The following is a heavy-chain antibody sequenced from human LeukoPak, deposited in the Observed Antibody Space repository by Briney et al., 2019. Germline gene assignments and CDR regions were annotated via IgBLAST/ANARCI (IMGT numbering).Heavy chain of an antibody. CDR3: ARESRRSYCNEY. D-gene: IGHD3-10*01. V-gene: IGHV4-4*07. CDR2: IFTSGST. J-gene: IGHJ4*02. CDR1: GASFSNYY. Sequence: SETLSLTCTVSGASFSNYYWSWIRQPAGKGLEWIGRIFTSGSTNYNPSLKSRVTMSVDTSENQFSLKLSSVTAADTAVYYCARESRRSYCNEYWGQGTLVNVSS.